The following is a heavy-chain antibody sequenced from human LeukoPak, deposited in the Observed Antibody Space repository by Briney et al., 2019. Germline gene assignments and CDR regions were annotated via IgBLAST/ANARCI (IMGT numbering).Heavy chain of an antibody. CDR3: ARACTRYCSGGSCPGCY. CDR2: INPNSGGT. J-gene: IGHJ4*02. CDR1: GYTFTGYY. V-gene: IGHV1-2*02. D-gene: IGHD2-15*01. Sequence: ASVKVSCKDSGYTFTGYYMHWVRQAPGQGLEWMGWINPNSGGTNYAQKFQGRVTMTRDTSISTAYMELSRLRSDDTAVYYCARACTRYCSGGSCPGCYWGQGTLVTVSS.